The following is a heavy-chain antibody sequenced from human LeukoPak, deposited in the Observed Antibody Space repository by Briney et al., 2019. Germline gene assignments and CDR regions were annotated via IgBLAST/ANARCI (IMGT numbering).Heavy chain of an antibody. V-gene: IGHV3-74*01. Sequence: QAGGSLRLSCAASGFTFSSYWMHWVRQAPGKGLVWVSRLNSDGSSTSYADSVKGRFTISRDNAKNTLYLQMNSLRAEDTAVYYCARDRGSEDTIFGVVIIGYFFDYWGQGTLVTVSS. CDR1: GFTFSSYW. J-gene: IGHJ4*02. CDR3: ARDRGSEDTIFGVVIIGYFFDY. D-gene: IGHD3-3*01. CDR2: LNSDGSST.